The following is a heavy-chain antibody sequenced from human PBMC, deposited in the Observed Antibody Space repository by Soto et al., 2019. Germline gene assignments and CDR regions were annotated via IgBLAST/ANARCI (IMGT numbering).Heavy chain of an antibody. D-gene: IGHD3-22*01. Sequence: SETLSLTCTVSGGSISSYYWSWIRQPPGKGLEWIGYIYYSGSTNYNPSLESRVTISVDTSKNQFSLKLSSVTAADTAVYYCARDSGYLGLDYWGQGTLVTVSS. V-gene: IGHV4-59*01. CDR1: GGSISSYY. CDR3: ARDSGYLGLDY. CDR2: IYYSGST. J-gene: IGHJ4*02.